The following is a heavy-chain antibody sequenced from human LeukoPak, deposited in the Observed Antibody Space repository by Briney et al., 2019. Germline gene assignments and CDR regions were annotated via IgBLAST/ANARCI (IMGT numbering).Heavy chain of an antibody. Sequence: GGSLRLSCAASGFTFSTYPMHWVRQAPGKGLERVASISYDGSDKVFPDSVKGRFAISRDNSNNTLYLQMNSLRPEDTAVYFCARDRVAVYCSGGNCQSRYYYYDMGVWGQGTTVTVSS. J-gene: IGHJ6*02. CDR1: GFTFSTYP. D-gene: IGHD2-15*01. CDR2: ISYDGSDK. V-gene: IGHV3-30*09. CDR3: ARDRVAVYCSGGNCQSRYYYYDMGV.